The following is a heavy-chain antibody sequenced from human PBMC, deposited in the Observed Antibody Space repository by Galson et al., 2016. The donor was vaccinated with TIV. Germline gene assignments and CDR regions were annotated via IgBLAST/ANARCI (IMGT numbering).Heavy chain of an antibody. Sequence: CAISGDSVSGHTAAWNWVRQSPSRGLEWLGRTYYTSKWNTDYAVYVKGRVIIRPDTSMNQVSLQLSSVIPDDTAVYYCSRGNWNYGMGGAMDVWGRGTTVTVSS. D-gene: IGHD1-7*01. CDR2: TYYTSKWNT. J-gene: IGHJ6*02. CDR1: GDSVSGHTAA. V-gene: IGHV6-1*01. CDR3: SRGNWNYGMGGAMDV.